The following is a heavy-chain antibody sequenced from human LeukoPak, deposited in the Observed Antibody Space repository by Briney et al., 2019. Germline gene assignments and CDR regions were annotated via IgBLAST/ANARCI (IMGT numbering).Heavy chain of an antibody. CDR2: IWDGGSNK. CDR1: GFTFSSYG. D-gene: IGHD2-2*01. J-gene: IGHJ6*03. CDR3: AKDWGYCSNTSGRCFYYMDV. V-gene: IGHV3-30*02. Sequence: PGGSLRLSCAASGFTFSSYGMHWVRQAPGKGLEWVAVIWDGGSNKYYADSVKGRFTISRDNSKNTLYLQMNSLRAEDTAVYYCAKDWGYCSNTSGRCFYYMDVWGKGTTVTVSS.